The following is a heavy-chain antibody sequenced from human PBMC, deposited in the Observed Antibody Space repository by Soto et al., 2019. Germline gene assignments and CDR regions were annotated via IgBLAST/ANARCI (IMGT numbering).Heavy chain of an antibody. D-gene: IGHD6-6*01. Sequence: QVQLQQWGAGLLKPSETLSLTCAVYGGSFSGYYWSWIRQPPGKGLEWIGEINHSGSTNYNPSLKSRVTISVDTSKNQFSLKLSSVTAADTAVYYCARVVVYSSLHFGRNWFDPWGQGTLVTVSS. CDR2: INHSGST. CDR1: GGSFSGYY. V-gene: IGHV4-34*01. CDR3: ARVVVYSSLHFGRNWFDP. J-gene: IGHJ5*02.